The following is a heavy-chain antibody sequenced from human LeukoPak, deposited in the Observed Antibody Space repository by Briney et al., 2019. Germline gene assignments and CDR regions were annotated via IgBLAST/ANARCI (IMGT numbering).Heavy chain of an antibody. CDR2: INPNSGGT. CDR1: GYTFTGYY. J-gene: IGHJ4*02. D-gene: IGHD3-22*01. V-gene: IGHV1-2*06. CDR3: ARGVYYDSSGYHGY. Sequence: ASVKVSCKASGYTFTGYYMHWVRQAPGQGLEWMGRINPNSGGTNYAQKFQGRATMTRDTSISTAYMELSRLRSDDTAVYYCARGVYYDSSGYHGYWGQGTLVTVSS.